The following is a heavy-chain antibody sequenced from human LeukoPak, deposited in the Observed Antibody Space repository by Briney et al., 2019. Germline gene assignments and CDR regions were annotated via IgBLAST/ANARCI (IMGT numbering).Heavy chain of an antibody. CDR1: GYTFTDYY. Sequence: ASVKVCCKASGYTFTDYYMHSVRLAPGQGLEWMGWINPNSGGANYVQKFHGWVTMTRDTSINTAYMELSRLTSDDTAVYYCARANFLYCSSTSCLFDYLGQGTLVTVSS. V-gene: IGHV1-2*04. D-gene: IGHD2-2*01. J-gene: IGHJ4*02. CDR3: ARANFLYCSSTSCLFDY. CDR2: INPNSGGA.